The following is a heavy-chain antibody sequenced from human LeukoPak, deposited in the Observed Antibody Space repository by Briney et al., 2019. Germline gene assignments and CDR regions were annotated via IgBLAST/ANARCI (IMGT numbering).Heavy chain of an antibody. D-gene: IGHD6-19*01. V-gene: IGHV5-10-1*01. CDR2: IDPSDSYT. CDR3: ARHSAGIVVAGK. J-gene: IGHJ4*02. CDR1: GYSFTSYW. Sequence: GESLRISCKGSGYSFTSYWISWVRQMPGKDLEWMGRIDPSDSYTNYSPSFQGHVTISSDKSISTVYLQWSSLKASDTAMYYCARHSAGIVVAGKWGQGTLVTVSS.